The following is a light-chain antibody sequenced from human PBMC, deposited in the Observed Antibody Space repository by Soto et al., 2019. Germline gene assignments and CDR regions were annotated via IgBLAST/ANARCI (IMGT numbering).Light chain of an antibody. CDR1: QSISSW. CDR2: KAS. J-gene: IGKJ1*01. CDR3: QQYNSYSAT. V-gene: IGKV1-5*03. Sequence: DIQITQTPATLSASVGDRVTITCRASQSISSWLAWYQQKPGKAPKLLIYKASSLESGVPSRFSGSGSGTEFTLTISSLQPDDFATYYCQQYNSYSATFGHGTKVDIK.